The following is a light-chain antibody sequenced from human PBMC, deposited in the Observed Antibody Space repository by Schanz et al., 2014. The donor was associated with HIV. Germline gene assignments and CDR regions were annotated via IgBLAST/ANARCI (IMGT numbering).Light chain of an antibody. CDR2: ATS. CDR3: QQYDTYRA. Sequence: DIQMTQSPSSLSASVGDRVTITCRASQSISSYLNWYQQKPGKAPKLLIYATSNFQSGVPSRFSGSGSGTEFTLTISSLQPDDFATYYCQQYDTYRAFGQGTKVEIK. V-gene: IGKV1-39*01. J-gene: IGKJ1*01. CDR1: QSISSY.